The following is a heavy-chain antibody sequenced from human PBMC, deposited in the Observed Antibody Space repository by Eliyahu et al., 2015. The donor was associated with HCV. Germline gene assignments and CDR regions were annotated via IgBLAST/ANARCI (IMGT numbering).Heavy chain of an antibody. Sequence: QVQLVQSGAEVKKPGSSVKVSCKASGGTFXSYAIRXGRQAPGQGLEWMGGIIPIFGTANYAQKFQGRVTITADKSTSTAYMELSSLRSEDTAVYYCARDAEDYGDWGEGGMDVWGQGTTVTVSS. J-gene: IGHJ6*02. CDR1: GGTFXSYA. CDR3: ARDAEDYGDWGEGGMDV. V-gene: IGHV1-69*06. CDR2: IIPIFGTA. D-gene: IGHD4-17*01.